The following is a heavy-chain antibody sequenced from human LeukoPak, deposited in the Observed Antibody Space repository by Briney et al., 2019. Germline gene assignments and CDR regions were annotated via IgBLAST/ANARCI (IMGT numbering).Heavy chain of an antibody. CDR1: GVMFPSYW. V-gene: IGHV3-30-3*01. CDR3: ARDGSIVGATTWFDP. Sequence: GGSLRLSCTASGVMFPSYWMTWVRQAPGKGLEWVAVISYDGSNKYYADSVKGRFTISRDNSKNTLYLQMNSLRAEDTAVYYCARDGSIVGATTWFDPWGRETGVSVSS. J-gene: IGHJ5*02. CDR2: ISYDGSNK. D-gene: IGHD1-26*01.